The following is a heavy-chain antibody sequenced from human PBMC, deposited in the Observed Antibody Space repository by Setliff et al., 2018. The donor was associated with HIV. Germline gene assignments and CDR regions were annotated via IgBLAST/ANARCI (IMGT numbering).Heavy chain of an antibody. CDR3: ARTSTTTGTTLNWFDP. V-gene: IGHV3-21*01. D-gene: IGHD1-1*01. J-gene: IGHJ5*02. CDR1: GFSFSDYS. CDR2: ISSRGAYI. Sequence: GESLRLSCAASGFSFSDYSMNWVRQAPGKGPEWVSSISSRGAYIFYAESMKGRFTISRDNTKNSLYLQMNSLRVEDTAVYYCARTSTTTGTTLNWFDPWGQGTLVT.